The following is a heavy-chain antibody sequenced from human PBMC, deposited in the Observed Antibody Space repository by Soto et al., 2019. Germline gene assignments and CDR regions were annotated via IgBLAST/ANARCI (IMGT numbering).Heavy chain of an antibody. Sequence: PGGSLRLSCAASGFTFSSYSMNWVRQAPGKGLEWVSYISSSSSTIYYADSVKGRFTISRDNAKNSLYLQMNSLRAEDTAVYYCATPLYYGSGSYYKGPYYYYGMDVWGQGTTVTVS. CDR2: ISSSSSTI. V-gene: IGHV3-48*04. D-gene: IGHD3-10*01. CDR1: GFTFSSYS. CDR3: ATPLYYGSGSYYKGPYYYYGMDV. J-gene: IGHJ6*02.